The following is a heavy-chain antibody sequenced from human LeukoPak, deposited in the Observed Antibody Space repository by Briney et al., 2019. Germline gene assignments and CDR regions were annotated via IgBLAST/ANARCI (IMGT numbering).Heavy chain of an antibody. CDR3: ARALFSYDSSAYNGFDI. Sequence: ASVKVSCKASGYTFTSYDINWVRQATGQGLEWMGWMNPNSGNTGYAQKFQGRVTITRNTSISTAYMELSRLRSDDTAVYYCARALFSYDSSAYNGFDIWGQGTMVTVSS. CDR1: GYTFTSYD. CDR2: MNPNSGNT. V-gene: IGHV1-8*03. D-gene: IGHD3-22*01. J-gene: IGHJ3*02.